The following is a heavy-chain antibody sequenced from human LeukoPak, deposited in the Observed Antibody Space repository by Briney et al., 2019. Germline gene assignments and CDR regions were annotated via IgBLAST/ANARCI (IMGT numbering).Heavy chain of an antibody. CDR3: ARGRARPRTVTTGGYGMDV. CDR1: GGSITSRSYY. J-gene: IGHJ6*02. V-gene: IGHV4-39*07. Sequence: SETLSLTCTVSGGSITSRSYYWGWIRQPPGKGLEWIGSIYYSGSTSYNPSLKSRVTISVDTSKNQFSLRLSSVTAADTAMYYCARGRARPRTVTTGGYGMDVWGQGTTVTVSS. CDR2: IYYSGST. D-gene: IGHD4-17*01.